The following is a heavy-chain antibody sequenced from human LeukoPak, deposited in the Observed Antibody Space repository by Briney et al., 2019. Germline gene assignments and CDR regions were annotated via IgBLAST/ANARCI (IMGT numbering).Heavy chain of an antibody. CDR1: AGAFSSYA. CDR3: ARDAPLDRSTFDFGVDI. V-gene: IGHV1-69*04. J-gene: IGHJ3*02. CDR2: IIPIFGIA. Sequence: GASVNVSCKASAGAFSSYAISWMRQAPGQGLEWMGRIIPIFGIANYAQQFQGRVTITAAKSTSTAYMELSSLRTEDTAVYYCARDAPLDRSTFDFGVDIWGQGTMVSVSS. D-gene: IGHD3-3*01.